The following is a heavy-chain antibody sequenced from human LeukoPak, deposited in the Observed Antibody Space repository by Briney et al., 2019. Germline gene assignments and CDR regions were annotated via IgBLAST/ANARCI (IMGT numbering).Heavy chain of an antibody. CDR2: ISAHNGNT. Sequence: ASVKVSCKASGYIITSYGIIWVRQAPGQGLQWMGWISAHNGNTNYAQKLQGRVTMTTDTSTSTVYMELRSLRSDDTAVYYCARAQTTLLLDYWGQGTLVTVSS. CDR3: ARAQTTLLLDY. J-gene: IGHJ4*02. CDR1: GYIITSYG. D-gene: IGHD4-11*01. V-gene: IGHV1-18*01.